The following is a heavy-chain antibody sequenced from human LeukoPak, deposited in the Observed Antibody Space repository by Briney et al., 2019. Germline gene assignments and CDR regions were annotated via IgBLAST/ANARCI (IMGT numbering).Heavy chain of an antibody. CDR2: ISYDGTNK. V-gene: IGHV3-30*04. D-gene: IGHD3-10*01. CDR1: GFTFSSYA. CDR3: AKLPSGSGNYKGTFDP. Sequence: PGRSLRLSCAASGFTFSSYAMHWVRQAPGKGLEWVTIISYDGTNKYYADSVKGRFTISRDNSKNTLFLQMNSLRAEDTAVYYCAKLPSGSGNYKGTFDPWGQGTLVTVSS. J-gene: IGHJ5*02.